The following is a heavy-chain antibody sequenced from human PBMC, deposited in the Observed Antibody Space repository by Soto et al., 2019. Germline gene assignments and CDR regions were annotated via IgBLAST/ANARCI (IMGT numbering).Heavy chain of an antibody. Sequence: QITLNESGPTVVRPTETLTLTCRVSGFSLTTSGVGVGWIRQSPGKAPEGLALIYWDDDKRYSASLKSRLTITKDTSKNQVVLTVSDLDPTDTATYYCAHRVLRTVFGLVTTTAIYFDFWGQGTPVAVSS. CDR1: GFSLTTSGVG. CDR3: AHRVLRTVFGLVTTTAIYFDF. J-gene: IGHJ4*02. CDR2: IYWDDDK. V-gene: IGHV2-5*02. D-gene: IGHD3-3*01.